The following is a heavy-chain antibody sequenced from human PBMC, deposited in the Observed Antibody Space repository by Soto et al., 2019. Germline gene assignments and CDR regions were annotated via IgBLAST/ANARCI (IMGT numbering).Heavy chain of an antibody. V-gene: IGHV3-30*03. D-gene: IGHD3-22*01. CDR2: ISYDGSRT. J-gene: IGHJ5*01. CDR3: ARWVGGSMYDNSGKYDS. CDR1: GFIFSGSG. Sequence: VQLVDSGGGVVQPGRSLRLTCAAYGFIFSGSGMHWVRQAPGKGLEWVALISYDGSRTYYADSVRDRFTISRDNGQNTLYLQMNSLRAEDTAVYFCARWVGGSMYDNSGKYDSWGQGTLVIVSS.